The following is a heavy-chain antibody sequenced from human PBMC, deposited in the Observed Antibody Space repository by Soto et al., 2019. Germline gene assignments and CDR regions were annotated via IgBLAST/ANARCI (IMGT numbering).Heavy chain of an antibody. J-gene: IGHJ4*02. D-gene: IGHD3-10*01. CDR2: IRTKVNSYAT. Sequence: EVQLVESGGGLVQPGGSLKLSCAASGFTFSGSAMHWVRQASGKGLEWVGRIRTKVNSYATTYGASVKGRFTISRDDSKNKTYLQMNSLKTEDTAVYYCTTEPGHYWGQGTLVTVSS. CDR3: TTEPGHY. V-gene: IGHV3-73*01. CDR1: GFTFSGSA.